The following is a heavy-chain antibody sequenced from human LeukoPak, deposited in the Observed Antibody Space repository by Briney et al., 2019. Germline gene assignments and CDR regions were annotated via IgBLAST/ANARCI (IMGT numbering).Heavy chain of an antibody. Sequence: GGSLRLSCAVSGFTFSSYWMSWVRQAPGKGLEWVANIKHDGGEQYYVDSVKGRFTISRDNAKNSLYLQMDSLRAEDTAVYYCARDKLEAAVTGTSFDCWGQGTLVTVSS. D-gene: IGHD1-1*01. CDR3: ARDKLEAAVTGTSFDC. CDR1: GFTFSSYW. V-gene: IGHV3-7*03. CDR2: IKHDGGEQ. J-gene: IGHJ4*02.